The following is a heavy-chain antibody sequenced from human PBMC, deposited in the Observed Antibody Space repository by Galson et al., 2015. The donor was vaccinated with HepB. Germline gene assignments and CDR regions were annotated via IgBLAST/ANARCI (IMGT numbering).Heavy chain of an antibody. CDR1: GFTFSSYA. D-gene: IGHD2-15*01. V-gene: IGHV3-23*01. CDR3: AKDIKPLGYCSGGSCYSFDY. CDR2: ISGSGGST. Sequence: SLRLSCAASGFTFSSYAMSWVRQAPGKGLEWVSAISGSGGSTYYADSVKGRFTISRDNSKNTLYLQMNSLRAEDTAVYYCAKDIKPLGYCSGGSCYSFDYWGQGTLVTVSS. J-gene: IGHJ4*02.